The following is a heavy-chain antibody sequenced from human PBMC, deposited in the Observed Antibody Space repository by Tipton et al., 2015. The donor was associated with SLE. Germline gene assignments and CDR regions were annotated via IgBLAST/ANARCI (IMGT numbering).Heavy chain of an antibody. Sequence: SLRLSCAASGFTFSSYEMNWVRQAPGKGLEWVSYISSSGSTIYYADSVKGRFTISRDNAKNSLYLQMNSLRAEDTAVYYCARGWGLRLGELSLTGFDYWGQGTLVTVSS. V-gene: IGHV3-48*03. CDR3: ARGWGLRLGELSLTGFDY. J-gene: IGHJ4*02. CDR2: ISSSGSTI. CDR1: GFTFSSYE. D-gene: IGHD3-16*02.